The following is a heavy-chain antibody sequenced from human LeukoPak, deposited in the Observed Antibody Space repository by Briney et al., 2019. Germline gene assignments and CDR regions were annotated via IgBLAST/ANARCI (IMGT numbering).Heavy chain of an antibody. J-gene: IGHJ3*02. Sequence: PSETLSLTCTVSGGSISSYYWSWIRQPPGKGLEWIGYIYYSGSTNYNPSLKSRVTISVDTSKNQFSLKLSSVTAADTAVYYCAREGGGVGARGAFDIWGQGTMVTVSS. V-gene: IGHV4-59*01. CDR2: IYYSGST. CDR3: AREGGGVGARGAFDI. CDR1: GGSISSYY. D-gene: IGHD1-26*01.